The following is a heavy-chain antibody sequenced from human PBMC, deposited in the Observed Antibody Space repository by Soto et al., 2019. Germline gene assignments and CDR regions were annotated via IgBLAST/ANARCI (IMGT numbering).Heavy chain of an antibody. J-gene: IGHJ5*02. Sequence: SETLSLTCTVSGGSISSYYWSWIRQPPGKGLEWIGYIYYSGSTNYNPSLKSRVTISVDTSKNQFSLKLSSVTAADTAVYYCARQHTMVRGAAWFDPWGQGTLVTVSS. D-gene: IGHD3-10*01. V-gene: IGHV4-59*08. CDR2: IYYSGST. CDR3: ARQHTMVRGAAWFDP. CDR1: GGSISSYY.